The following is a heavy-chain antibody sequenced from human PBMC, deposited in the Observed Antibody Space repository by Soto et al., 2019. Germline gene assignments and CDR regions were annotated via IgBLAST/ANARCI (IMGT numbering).Heavy chain of an antibody. CDR1: GFTFSSYA. V-gene: IGHV3-23*01. J-gene: IGHJ5*02. CDR3: AKGDYDYVHRWFDH. Sequence: PGGSLRLSCAASGFTFSSYAMSWVRQAPGKGLEWVSTISGSDGRTYSTDSVKGRFTISRGNSRNTAYLQMNSLRVEDTAVYYCAKGDYDYVHRWFDHWGQGTLVTVSS. D-gene: IGHD3-16*01. CDR2: ISGSDGRT.